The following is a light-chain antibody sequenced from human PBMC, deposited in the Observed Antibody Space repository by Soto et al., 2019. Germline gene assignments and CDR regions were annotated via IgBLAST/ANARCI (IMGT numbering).Light chain of an antibody. J-gene: IGKJ1*01. CDR1: QSVSNY. CDR2: VAS. Sequence: EIVLTQSPGTLSLSPGERATLSCRASQSVSNYLAWYQQKPGQAPRLLIYVASSSATGIPDRFSGSGSGTDFTLTISSLEPEDFAVYYWQQYGGSPQTFGQGTKVEIK. V-gene: IGKV3-20*01. CDR3: QQYGGSPQT.